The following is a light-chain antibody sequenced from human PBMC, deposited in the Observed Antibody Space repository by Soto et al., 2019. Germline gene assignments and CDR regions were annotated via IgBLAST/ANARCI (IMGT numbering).Light chain of an antibody. J-gene: IGKJ1*01. V-gene: IGKV1-12*01. CDR1: QGINSW. Sequence: DIQMTQSPSSVSASVGDRVTITCRASQGINSWLAWYQQKSGKAHKLLIYGPSSLHSGAPSRFSRSRSGTYSALTLSSLQPEDFATYHYQHADSCSRWTFGQGTKVEIK. CDR2: GPS. CDR3: QHADSCSRWT.